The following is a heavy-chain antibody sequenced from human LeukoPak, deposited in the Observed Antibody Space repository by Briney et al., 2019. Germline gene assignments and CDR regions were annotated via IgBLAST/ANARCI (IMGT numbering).Heavy chain of an antibody. CDR3: AKDHHIVVVTAMALDY. Sequence: GRSLRLSCAASGFTFSSYGMHWVRQAPGKGLEWVTVISYDGSNKYYVDSVKGRFTISRDNSKNTLYLQMNSLRAEDTAVYYCAKDHHIVVVTAMALDYWGQGTLVTVSS. J-gene: IGHJ4*02. D-gene: IGHD2-21*02. CDR1: GFTFSSYG. CDR2: ISYDGSNK. V-gene: IGHV3-30*18.